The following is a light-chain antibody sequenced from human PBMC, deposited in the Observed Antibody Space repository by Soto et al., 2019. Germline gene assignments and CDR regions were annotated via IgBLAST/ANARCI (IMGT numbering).Light chain of an antibody. CDR3: VLYMGSGIWV. V-gene: IGLV8-61*01. CDR1: SGSVSTNFY. Sequence: QALVTQEPSVSVPPGGTVTLTCGLSSGSVSTNFYPSWYQQTPGHTPRALIYTTNSRSSGVPDRFSGSILGNKAALTITGAQADDESDYYCVLYMGSGIWVFGGGTKLTVL. CDR2: TTN. J-gene: IGLJ3*02.